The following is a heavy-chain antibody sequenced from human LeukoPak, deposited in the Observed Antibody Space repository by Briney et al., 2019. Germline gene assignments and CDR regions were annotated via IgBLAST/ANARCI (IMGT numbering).Heavy chain of an antibody. D-gene: IGHD1-26*01. Sequence: SETLSLTCTVSGGSMSGYHWSWIRQPPGKGLEWIGYVDYIGNTNYSPSLRSRVTMSLDMSKNQFSLEMSWVTAADTAMFYCVRLDRPGGRTGDAFDVWGQGTMVTVSS. CDR1: GGSMSGYH. J-gene: IGHJ3*01. CDR3: VRLDRPGGRTGDAFDV. CDR2: VDYIGNT. V-gene: IGHV4-59*08.